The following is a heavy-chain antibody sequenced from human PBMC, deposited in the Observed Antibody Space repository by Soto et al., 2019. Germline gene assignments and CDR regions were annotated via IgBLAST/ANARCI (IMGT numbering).Heavy chain of an antibody. CDR2: ISWSSGSI. J-gene: IGHJ4*02. D-gene: IGHD3-10*01. CDR1: GFTFDECA. Sequence: EVQLVESGGGLVQPGRSLRLSCAASGFTFDECAMHWVRRAPGKGLEWVSGISWSSGSIGYADSVKGRFTISRDNAKNSLYLQMNSLRAEDTALYYCAKDMRYYGSGTHPYIDYWGQGTLVTVSS. CDR3: AKDMRYYGSGTHPYIDY. V-gene: IGHV3-9*01.